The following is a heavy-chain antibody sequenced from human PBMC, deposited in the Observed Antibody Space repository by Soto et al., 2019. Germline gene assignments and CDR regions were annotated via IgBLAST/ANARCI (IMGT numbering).Heavy chain of an antibody. CDR3: ARDGRSSYGSAWYYFHY. V-gene: IGHV1-46*01. D-gene: IGHD6-19*01. CDR1: GYTFTSYY. J-gene: IGHJ4*02. Sequence: ASVKVSCKASGYTFTSYYMHWVRQAPGQGLEWMGIINPSGGSTSYAQKFQGRVTMTRDTSTSTVYVELSSLRSEDTAVYYCARDGRSSYGSAWYYFHYSGQGTLVPVSS. CDR2: INPSGGST.